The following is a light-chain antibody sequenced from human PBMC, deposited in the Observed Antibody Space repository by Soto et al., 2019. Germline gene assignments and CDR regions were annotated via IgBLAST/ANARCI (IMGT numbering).Light chain of an antibody. CDR2: MVS. CDR1: SSDVGNYNY. V-gene: IGLV2-14*01. Sequence: VLTQPASVSGSPGQSITISCTGTSSDVGNYNYVSWYQQYPGRVPKLLIYMVSNRASGVSNRFSGSKSGNTASLTISGLQAEDEADYFCTSPTPGSLYVFGTGTKVTVL. CDR3: TSPTPGSLYV. J-gene: IGLJ1*01.